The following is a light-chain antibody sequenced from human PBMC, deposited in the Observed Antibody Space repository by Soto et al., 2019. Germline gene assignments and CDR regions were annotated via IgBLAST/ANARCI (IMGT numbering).Light chain of an antibody. V-gene: IGKV3-20*01. CDR3: QQYGSSGT. CDR1: QSVSNNY. Sequence: EIVLTRSPGTLSLSPGKIATLSCRASQSVSNNYLAWYKQKPGQAPRLLIYGASNRATGIPDSFSGSGSGTDFPLTISRMEPEDFAVYYCQQYGSSGTFGQGTKVDIK. J-gene: IGKJ1*01. CDR2: GAS.